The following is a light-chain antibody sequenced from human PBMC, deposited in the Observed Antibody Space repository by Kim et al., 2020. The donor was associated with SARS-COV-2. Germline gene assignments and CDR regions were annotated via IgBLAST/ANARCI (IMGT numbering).Light chain of an antibody. Sequence: QSVLTQPPPVSGTPGQRVPISCTGSSSHIGTGYDVHWYQLLVGSAPKVGIYGNNKEVSGISDRFSGSKSGTSACLAITGLRVDDEIEYYCQSYDSTLAFCVFGGGTQLTVL. CDR1: SSHIGTGYD. CDR2: GNN. J-gene: IGLJ3*02. CDR3: QSYDSTLAFCV. V-gene: IGLV1-40*01.